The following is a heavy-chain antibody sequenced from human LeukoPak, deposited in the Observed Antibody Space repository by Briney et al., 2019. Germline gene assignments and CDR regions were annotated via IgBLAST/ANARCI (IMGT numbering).Heavy chain of an antibody. D-gene: IGHD3-3*01. CDR3: ASFYDFWSGYAYRGYYMDV. CDR2: ISSSSSYI. Sequence: PGGSLRLSCAAAGFTFSSYSMNWVRQAPGEGLEWVSSISSSSSYIYYADSVKGRFTISRDNAKNSLYLQMNSLRAEDTAVYYCASFYDFWSGYAYRGYYMDVWGKGTTVTVSS. V-gene: IGHV3-21*01. CDR1: GFTFSSYS. J-gene: IGHJ6*03.